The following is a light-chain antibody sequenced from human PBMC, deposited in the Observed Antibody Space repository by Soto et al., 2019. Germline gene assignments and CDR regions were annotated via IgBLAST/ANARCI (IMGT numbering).Light chain of an antibody. Sequence: DIQMTQSPSSLSASVGDRVTITCRASQGISNYLAWYQQKPGKVPKLRIYAASTLQSGVTSRFSGSGSGTAFTLTISSLQPEDVATYYCLKYNSAPRTFGQGTKVEI. J-gene: IGKJ1*01. V-gene: IGKV1-27*01. CDR1: QGISNY. CDR3: LKYNSAPRT. CDR2: AAS.